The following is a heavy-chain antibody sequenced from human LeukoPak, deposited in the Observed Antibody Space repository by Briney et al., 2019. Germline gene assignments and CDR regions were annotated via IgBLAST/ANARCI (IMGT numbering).Heavy chain of an antibody. J-gene: IGHJ4*02. D-gene: IGHD1-26*01. CDR3: SRESGAFCPFGY. V-gene: IGHV4-4*02. Sequence: SGTLSLTCGVSGGSISGTNWRSWVRQPPRQGLEWIGEISLAGQTNYNPSLNGRVTMSLDKSSNQLSLNLTSVTAADTATYYCSRESGAFCPFGYWGQGTLVIVSS. CDR1: GGSISGTNW. CDR2: ISLAGQT.